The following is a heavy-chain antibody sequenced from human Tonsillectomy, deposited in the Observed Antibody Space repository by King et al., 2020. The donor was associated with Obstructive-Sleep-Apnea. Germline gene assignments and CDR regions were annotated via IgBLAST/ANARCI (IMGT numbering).Heavy chain of an antibody. J-gene: IGHJ4*02. CDR1: GFTFSSYA. CDR2: ISSNGVST. D-gene: IGHD6-6*01. Sequence: VQLVQSGGGLVQPGGSLRLSCSASGFTFSSYAMHWVRQAPWKGLEYVSAISSNGVSTSYADSVKGRFTISRDNSKNTLYLQMSRLRAEDTAVYYCVKTRAKYSSSPQGDYWGQGTLVTVSS. CDR3: VKTRAKYSSSPQGDY. V-gene: IGHV3-64D*06.